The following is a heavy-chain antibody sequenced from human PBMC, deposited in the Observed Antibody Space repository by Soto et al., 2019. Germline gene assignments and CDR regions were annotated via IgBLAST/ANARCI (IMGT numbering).Heavy chain of an antibody. D-gene: IGHD3-3*01. V-gene: IGHV1-8*01. CDR3: ARVVGFFGGHAGY. CDR2: MNTNTGNT. J-gene: IGHJ4*02. Sequence: ASVKVSCKTSGYTFTEFDINWVRQAPGQGLEWMGWMNTNTGNTGYAQKFQGRVTMTRDTSISTAYMELRRLRSEDTAVYYCARVVGFFGGHAGYWGQGTLVTVSS. CDR1: GYTFTEFD.